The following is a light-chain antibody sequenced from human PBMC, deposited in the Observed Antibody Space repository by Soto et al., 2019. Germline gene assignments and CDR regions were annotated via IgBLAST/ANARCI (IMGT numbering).Light chain of an antibody. CDR3: QQYDSLPLT. V-gene: IGKV3-20*01. CDR2: GAS. J-gene: IGKJ4*01. CDR1: QTVSRSS. Sequence: EIVLTQSPGTLSLSPGETATLSCRASQTVSRSSLAWYQQKPGQAPRLIIYGASNRATGIPDTFSGSGSETDFTLTISSLEPEDFAVYYCQQYDSLPLTFGGGTKVEIK.